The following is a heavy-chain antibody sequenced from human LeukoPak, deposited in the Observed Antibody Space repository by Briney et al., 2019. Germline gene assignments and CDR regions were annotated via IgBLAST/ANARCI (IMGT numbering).Heavy chain of an antibody. J-gene: IGHJ3*02. D-gene: IGHD3-22*01. V-gene: IGHV4-4*07. CDR3: ARVSYDSSGSPDAFDI. Sequence: SETLSLTCTVSGGSISSYYWSWIRQPAGKGLEWLGRIYTSGSTNYNPSLKSRVTMSVDTSKNQFSLKLSSVTAADTAVYYCARVSYDSSGSPDAFDIWGQGTMVTVSS. CDR2: IYTSGST. CDR1: GGSISSYY.